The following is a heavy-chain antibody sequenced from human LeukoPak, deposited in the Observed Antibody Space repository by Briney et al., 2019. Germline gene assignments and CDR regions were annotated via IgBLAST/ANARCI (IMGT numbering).Heavy chain of an antibody. CDR1: GYTFTKYY. Sequence: ASVKVSCKASGYTFTKYYIHWVRQAPGQGLEWMGIINPSAGSTNYAQKFQGRVTLTRDTSTSTVYMNVSNLRSEDTAVYYCAGGGNGGPQYNWFDPWGQGTLVTVSS. CDR3: AGGGNGGPQYNWFDP. D-gene: IGHD4-11*01. V-gene: IGHV1-46*01. J-gene: IGHJ5*02. CDR2: INPSAGST.